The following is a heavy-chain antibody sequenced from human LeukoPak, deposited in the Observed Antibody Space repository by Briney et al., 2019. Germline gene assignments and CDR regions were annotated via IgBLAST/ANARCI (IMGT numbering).Heavy chain of an antibody. CDR3: ARGDYGGDNWFDP. Sequence: GGSLRLSCAASGFTFSSYWMHWVRQAPGKGLVWVSRMNSAGSSTSYADSVKGRFTISRDNAKNTLYLQMNSLRAEDTAVYYCARGDYGGDNWFDPWGQGTLVTVSS. J-gene: IGHJ5*02. CDR2: MNSAGSST. D-gene: IGHD4-17*01. V-gene: IGHV3-74*01. CDR1: GFTFSSYW.